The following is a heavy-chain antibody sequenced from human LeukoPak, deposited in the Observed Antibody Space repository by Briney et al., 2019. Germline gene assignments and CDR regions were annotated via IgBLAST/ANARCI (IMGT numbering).Heavy chain of an antibody. V-gene: IGHV3-23*01. CDR3: AKAGAVVVVAAKYFDY. CDR2: ISGSGGRT. Sequence: GGSLRLSCAASGFTFSSYGMSWVRQAPGKGLEWVSAISGSGGRTYYADSVKGRFTISRDSSKNTMYLQMNSLRAEDTAVYYCAKAGAVVVVAAKYFDYWGQGTLVTVSS. CDR1: GFTFSSYG. J-gene: IGHJ4*02. D-gene: IGHD2-15*01.